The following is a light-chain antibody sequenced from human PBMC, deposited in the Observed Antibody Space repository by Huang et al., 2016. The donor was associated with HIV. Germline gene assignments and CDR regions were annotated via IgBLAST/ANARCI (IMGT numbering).Light chain of an antibody. V-gene: IGKV3-20*01. CDR2: DAS. CDR1: QSLDKGF. CDR3: HHYGATQWA. Sequence: ELVLTQSPGTLSSSPGGAAVISCWASQSLDKGFLAWYRQKPGQAPELLIFDASKRPSDIPDRFVGRGSGTDFSLTINGLDPEDFAFYFCHHYGATQWAFGRGTRVEMK. J-gene: IGKJ1*01.